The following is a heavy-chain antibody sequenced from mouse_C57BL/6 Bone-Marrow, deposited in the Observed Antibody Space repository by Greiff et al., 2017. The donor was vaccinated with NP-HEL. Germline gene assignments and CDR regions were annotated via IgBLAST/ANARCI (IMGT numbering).Heavy chain of an antibody. CDR2: ISNGGGST. Sequence: EVMLVESGGGLVQPGGSLKLSCAASGFTFSDYYMYWVRQTPEKRLEWVAYISNGGGSTYYPDTVKGRFTISRDNAKNTLYLQMSRLKSEDTAMYYCARLRNYSVYYYAMDYWGQGTSVTVSS. CDR1: GFTFSDYY. CDR3: ARLRNYSVYYYAMDY. D-gene: IGHD2-12*01. J-gene: IGHJ4*01. V-gene: IGHV5-12*01.